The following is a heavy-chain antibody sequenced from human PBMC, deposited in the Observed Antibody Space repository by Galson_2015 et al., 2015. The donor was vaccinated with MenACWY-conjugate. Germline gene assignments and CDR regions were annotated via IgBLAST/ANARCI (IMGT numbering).Heavy chain of an antibody. CDR3: STAGGNYDSSCFGVDY. CDR2: IKSKTDGGTT. Sequence: SLRVSCAASGFTFNNAWMSWVRQAPGEGLEWVGRIKSKTDGGTTDYGAPVKGRFTISRDDSKNTLYLKMNSLKTEDKAVYYCSTAGGNYDSSCFGVDYWGQGTLVTVSS. CDR1: GFTFNNAW. D-gene: IGHD3-22*01. J-gene: IGHJ4*02. V-gene: IGHV3-15*01.